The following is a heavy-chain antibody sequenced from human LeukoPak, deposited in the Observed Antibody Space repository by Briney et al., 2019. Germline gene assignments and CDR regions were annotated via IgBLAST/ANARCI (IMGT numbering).Heavy chain of an antibody. CDR3: ARDRTYTWTFDY. CDR2: ISYDGSDK. CDR1: GFIFNTHG. V-gene: IGHV3-30*03. J-gene: IGHJ4*02. Sequence: PGGSLRLSCAASGFIFNTHGMHWVRQAPGKGLEWVAVISYDGSDKYFADSVEGRFTISRDDSKNMMYLQMNSLGAEDTAVYYCARDRTYTWTFDYWGQGTLVTVSS. D-gene: IGHD1-1*01.